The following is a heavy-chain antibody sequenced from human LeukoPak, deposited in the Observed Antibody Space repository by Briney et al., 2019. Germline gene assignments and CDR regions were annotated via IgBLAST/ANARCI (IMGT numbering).Heavy chain of an antibody. CDR1: GGSISSSNW. D-gene: IGHD3-22*01. CDR2: IYHGGNT. V-gene: IGHV4-4*02. CDR3: ARPSPYYYDSSGQQAFDI. Sequence: SETLSLTCGVSGGSISSSNWWSWVRQPPGKGLEWIGEIYHGGNTNYNPSLKSRVTISVDKSKNQFSLKLSSVTAADTAVYYCARPSPYYYDSSGQQAFDIWGQGTMVTVSS. J-gene: IGHJ3*02.